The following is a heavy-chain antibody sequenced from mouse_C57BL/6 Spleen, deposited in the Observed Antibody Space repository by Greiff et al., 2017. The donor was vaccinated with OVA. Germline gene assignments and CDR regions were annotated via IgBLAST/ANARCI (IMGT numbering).Heavy chain of an antibody. CDR2: IYPGDGDT. J-gene: IGHJ2*01. Sequence: QVQLQQSGAELVKPGASVKISCKASGYAFSSYWMNWVKQRPGKGLEWIGQIYPGDGDTNYNGKFKGKATLTADKSSSTAYMQLSSLTSDDSAVYFCARGGTVYYDYVDYWGQGTTLTVSS. CDR1: GYAFSSYW. D-gene: IGHD2-4*01. CDR3: ARGGTVYYDYVDY. V-gene: IGHV1-80*01.